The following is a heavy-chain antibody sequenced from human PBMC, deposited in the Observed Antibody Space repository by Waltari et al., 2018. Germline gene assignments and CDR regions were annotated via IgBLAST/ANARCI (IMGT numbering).Heavy chain of an antibody. CDR3: ARESSGYLDY. CDR2: IYYSGST. J-gene: IGHJ4*02. V-gene: IGHV4-59*01. Sequence: QVQLHESGPGLVKPSETLSLTCSDSGGSLSSYYRSWFRLPPGKGLEWIGYIYYSGSTNYNPSLKSRVTISVDTSKNQFSLKLSSVTAADTAVYYCARESSGYLDYWGQGTLVTVSS. D-gene: IGHD3-22*01. CDR1: GGSLSSYY.